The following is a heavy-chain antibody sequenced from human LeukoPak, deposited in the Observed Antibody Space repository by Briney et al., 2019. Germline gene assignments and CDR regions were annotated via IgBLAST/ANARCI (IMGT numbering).Heavy chain of an antibody. CDR1: GFTFDDYA. CDR3: ARATTVLTPSAFDI. V-gene: IGHV3-9*01. D-gene: IGHD4-23*01. J-gene: IGHJ3*02. CDR2: ISWNSGSI. Sequence: GGSLRLSCAASGFTFDDYAMHWVRQAPGKGLEWVSGISWNSGSIGYADSVKGRFTISRDNAKNSPYLQMNSLRAEDTALYYCARATTVLTPSAFDIWGQGTMVTVSS.